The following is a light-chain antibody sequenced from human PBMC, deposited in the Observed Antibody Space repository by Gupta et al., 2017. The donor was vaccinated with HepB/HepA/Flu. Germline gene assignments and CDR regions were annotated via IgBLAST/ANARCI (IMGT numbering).Light chain of an antibody. J-gene: IGKJ1*01. V-gene: IGKV4-1*01. CDR3: QQDYSSPRT. CDR2: WAS. CDR1: QSLLYSSNNKNY. Sequence: DIVMTQSPDSLAVSLGERATINCKSSQSLLYSSNNKNYLAWYQQKPGQPPKLLIYWASTRESGVPDRFSGSGSGTDFTLTISSLQAGDVAVYYCQQDYSSPRTFGQGTKVEIK.